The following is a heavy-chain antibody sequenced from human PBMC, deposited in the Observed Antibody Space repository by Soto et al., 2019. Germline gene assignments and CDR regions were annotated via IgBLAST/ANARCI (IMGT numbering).Heavy chain of an antibody. V-gene: IGHV5-51*01. CDR2: IYPGDSDT. J-gene: IGHJ6*02. D-gene: IGHD3-16*02. Sequence: GESLKISCKGSGYSFTSYWIGWVRRMPGKGLEWMGIIYPGDSDTRYSPPFQGQVTISADKSISTAYLQWSSLKASDTAMYYCARGEYDYVWGSYRYDSICGMDVWGQVTTVTVSS. CDR3: ARGEYDYVWGSYRYDSICGMDV. CDR1: GYSFTSYW.